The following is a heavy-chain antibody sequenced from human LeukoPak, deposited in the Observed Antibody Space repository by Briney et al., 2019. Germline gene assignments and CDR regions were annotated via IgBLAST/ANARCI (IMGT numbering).Heavy chain of an antibody. V-gene: IGHV3-21*01. CDR3: ARARGSSGSLLGY. D-gene: IGHD6-19*01. Sequence: GGSLRLSCAASGFSFSSYAMTWVRQAPGKGLEWVSSISSSSSYIYYADSVKGRFTISRDNAKNSLYLQMNSLRAEDTAVYYCARARGSSGSLLGYWGQGTLVTVSS. J-gene: IGHJ4*02. CDR1: GFSFSSYA. CDR2: ISSSSSYI.